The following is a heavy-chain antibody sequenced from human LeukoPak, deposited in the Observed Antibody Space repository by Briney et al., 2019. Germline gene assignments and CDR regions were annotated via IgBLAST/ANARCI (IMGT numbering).Heavy chain of an antibody. V-gene: IGHV3-21*01. CDR1: GLTFSSYS. Sequence: PGGSLRLSCAASGLTFSSYSMNGVRQAPGKGLEWVSSISSCSGYIYYADSVKGRFTISRDNAKNSLYLQMNSLRAEDTAVYYCARGGATVGATWVHWGQGTLVIVSS. CDR2: ISSCSGYI. CDR3: ARGGATVGATWVH. J-gene: IGHJ4*02. D-gene: IGHD1-26*01.